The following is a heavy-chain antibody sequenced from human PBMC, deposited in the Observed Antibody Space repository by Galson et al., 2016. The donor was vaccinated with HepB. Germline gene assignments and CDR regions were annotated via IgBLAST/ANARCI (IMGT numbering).Heavy chain of an antibody. CDR2: IYGGGST. CDR1: GFTVRSNL. Sequence: SLRLSCAASGFTVRSNLITWVRQAPGQGLEWVSVIYGGGSTYYADSVQGRFTISRDTSNNTVSLQMNSLRAEDTAVYYCARGRYSSGANDDSWGQGTLVTVSS. D-gene: IGHD6-19*01. CDR3: ARGRYSSGANDDS. J-gene: IGHJ4*02. V-gene: IGHV3-53*01.